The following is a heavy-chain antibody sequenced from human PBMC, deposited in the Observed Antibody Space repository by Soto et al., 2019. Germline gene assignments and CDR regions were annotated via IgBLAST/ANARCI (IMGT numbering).Heavy chain of an antibody. D-gene: IGHD2-15*01. CDR3: ARVYYFRGDSCYRGHSPY. CDR1: GYTFTSYY. Sequence: ASVKVSCKASGYTFTSYYMHWVRQAPGQGLEWMGIINPSGGSTSYAQKFQGRVTMTRDTSTSTVYMELSSLRSEDTAVYYCARVYYFRGDSCYRGHSPYRGQGTLERVSS. V-gene: IGHV1-46*03. J-gene: IGHJ4*02. CDR2: INPSGGST.